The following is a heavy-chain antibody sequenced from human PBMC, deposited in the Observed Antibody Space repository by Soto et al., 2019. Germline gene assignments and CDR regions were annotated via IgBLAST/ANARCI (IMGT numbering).Heavy chain of an antibody. Sequence: GGSLRLSCAASGFTFSSYSMNWVRQAPGKGLEWVSSISSSSSYIYYADSVKGRFTISRDNAKNSLYLQMNSLRAEDTAVYYCASLVVPAAKSGGFYYYYMDVWGKGTTVTVSS. J-gene: IGHJ6*03. D-gene: IGHD2-2*01. CDR1: GFTFSSYS. V-gene: IGHV3-21*01. CDR3: ASLVVPAAKSGGFYYYYMDV. CDR2: ISSSSSYI.